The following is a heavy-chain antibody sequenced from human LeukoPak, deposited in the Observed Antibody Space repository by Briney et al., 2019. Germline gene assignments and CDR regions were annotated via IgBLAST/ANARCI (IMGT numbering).Heavy chain of an antibody. CDR1: GGSISSYY. CDR2: IYYSGST. V-gene: IGHV4-59*01. CDR3: ARSQGYYDFWSGYYTGYYFDY. J-gene: IGHJ4*02. D-gene: IGHD3-3*01. Sequence: PSQTLSLTCTVSGGSISSYYWSWIRQPPGKGLEWIGYIYYSGSTNYNPSLKSRVTISVDTSKNQFSLKLSSVTAADTAVYYCARSQGYYDFWSGYYTGYYFDYWGQGTLVTVSS.